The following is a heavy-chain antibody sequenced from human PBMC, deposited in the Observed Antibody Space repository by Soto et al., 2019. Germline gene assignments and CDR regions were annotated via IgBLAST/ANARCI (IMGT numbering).Heavy chain of an antibody. V-gene: IGHV4-30-2*01. J-gene: IGHJ4*02. Sequence: QLQESGSGLVRPSQTLSLPCEVSGDSINGSSYSWGCIPQPPGKGLEWIVYIFKSGGNFYNPSLKSRVTMSIDRSRYPFSLRLSSASAAYTAVYYCARANLKTAGSGSDYYIHSWGQGILVTVSS. CDR1: GDSINGSSYS. CDR2: IFKSGGN. D-gene: IGHD3-10*01. CDR3: ARANLKTAGSGSDYYIHS.